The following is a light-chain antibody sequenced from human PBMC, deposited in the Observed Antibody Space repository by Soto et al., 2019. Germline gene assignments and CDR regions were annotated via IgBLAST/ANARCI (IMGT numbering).Light chain of an antibody. J-gene: IGKJ5*01. CDR3: QQSYSSPMT. CDR1: QTVSTY. V-gene: IGKV1-39*01. CDR2: ATS. Sequence: DVQVTHSPTSLSASVLYSVTRTCRTSQTVSTYLNWYQQKPGKAPRLLIYATSSLQSGVPSTFSGSGSGTDFTLTINSLQPEDFATYYCQQSYSSPMTFCQGTRLDI.